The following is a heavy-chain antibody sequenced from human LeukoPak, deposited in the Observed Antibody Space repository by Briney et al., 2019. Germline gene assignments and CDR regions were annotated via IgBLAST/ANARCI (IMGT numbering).Heavy chain of an antibody. J-gene: IGHJ4*02. CDR1: GFNFYMNA. D-gene: IGHD3-10*01. Sequence: PGGSLRLSCAASGFNFYMNAMTWVRQAPGKGLEWVSSISGGTGITYYTDSVKGRFTISRDNSKNTLYLQMDSLRAEDTAVYYCARGIATVGEFDYWGQGTLVTVSS. CDR2: ISGGTGIT. V-gene: IGHV3-23*01. CDR3: ARGIATVGEFDY.